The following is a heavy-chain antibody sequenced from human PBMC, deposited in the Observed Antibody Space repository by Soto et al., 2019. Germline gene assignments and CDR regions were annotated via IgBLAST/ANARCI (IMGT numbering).Heavy chain of an antibody. CDR3: AKDLRGPEAGTWYFDL. Sequence: EVHLLESGGGLVQPGGSLRLSCAASGLTFRNYAMGWVRQAPGKGLEWVSAITATGDTAQYIDSVRGRFTISRENSQNTLYMQMNSLRAEDKAVYYCAKDLRGPEAGTWYFDLWGRGSLVTVSS. D-gene: IGHD6-13*01. CDR2: ITATGDTA. CDR1: GLTFRNYA. J-gene: IGHJ2*01. V-gene: IGHV3-23*01.